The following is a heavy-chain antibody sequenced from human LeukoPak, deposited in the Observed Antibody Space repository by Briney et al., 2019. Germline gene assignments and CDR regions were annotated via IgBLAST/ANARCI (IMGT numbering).Heavy chain of an antibody. CDR2: ISTSGNT. Sequence: SETLSLTCSVSGGCINVFYWSWIRQPAGKGLQWIGRISTSGNTDYNPSLKSRVTMSVDTSKNQFSLKVTSVTAADTAVYYCASDSFYESGGYFYYWGQGTPVTVSS. V-gene: IGHV4-4*07. CDR3: ASDSFYESGGYFYY. J-gene: IGHJ4*02. CDR1: GGCINVFY. D-gene: IGHD3-22*01.